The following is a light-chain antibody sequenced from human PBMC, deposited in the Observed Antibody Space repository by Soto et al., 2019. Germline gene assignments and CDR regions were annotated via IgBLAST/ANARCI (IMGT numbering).Light chain of an antibody. CDR3: NSYTSSRTYV. J-gene: IGLJ1*01. CDR1: SSDVGSYNR. CDR2: EVS. V-gene: IGLV2-18*02. Sequence: QSVLTQPPSVSGSPGQSVTISCTGTSSDVGSYNRVSWYQQPPGTAPKLMIYEVSNRPSGVPDRFSGSKSGNTASLTISGLQPEDEADYYCNSYTSSRTYVFGTGTKVTV.